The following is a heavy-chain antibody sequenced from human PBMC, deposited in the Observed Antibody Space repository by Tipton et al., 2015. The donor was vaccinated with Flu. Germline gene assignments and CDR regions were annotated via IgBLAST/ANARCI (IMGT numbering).Heavy chain of an antibody. J-gene: IGHJ6*02. CDR1: GDSISPYY. D-gene: IGHD6-19*01. Sequence: TLSLTCTVSGDSISPYYWSWIRQPPGKEPEWIGYVFYSGGTLYNPSLENRVTISVDTSKNQFSLKLSSVTAADTAVYYCARREGSSGWFGMDVWGQGTTVTVSS. CDR3: ARREGSSGWFGMDV. CDR2: VFYSGGT. V-gene: IGHV4-59*08.